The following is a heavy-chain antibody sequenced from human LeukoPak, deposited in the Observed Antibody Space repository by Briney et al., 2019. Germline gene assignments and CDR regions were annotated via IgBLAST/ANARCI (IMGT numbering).Heavy chain of an antibody. Sequence: VSIGSISSSKXWSWVRQSPVXXLXWIGEIYLYGTTNYNPSFTSRVTMSVDRSRNQFSLKLTSVTAADTAVYYCARQKWEQQGRDYYFNGLDVWGPGTTVIVSS. CDR3: ARQKWEQQGRDYYFNGLDV. D-gene: IGHD1/OR15-1a*01. V-gene: IGHV4-4*02. CDR1: IGSISSSKX. J-gene: IGHJ6*02. CDR2: IYLYGTT.